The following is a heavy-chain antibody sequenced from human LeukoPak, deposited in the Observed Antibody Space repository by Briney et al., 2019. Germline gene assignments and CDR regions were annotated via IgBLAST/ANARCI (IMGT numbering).Heavy chain of an antibody. CDR3: ARDASGGDLPFDY. V-gene: IGHV3-48*03. Sequence: QPGGSLRLSCAASGFTFSNYAMNWVRQAPGKGLEWVSYISGSGSTIYYADSVKGRFTISRDNAKNSLYLQMNSLRGEDTAVYYCARDASGGDLPFDYWGQGTLVTV. CDR1: GFTFSNYA. J-gene: IGHJ4*02. D-gene: IGHD2-21*02. CDR2: ISGSGSTI.